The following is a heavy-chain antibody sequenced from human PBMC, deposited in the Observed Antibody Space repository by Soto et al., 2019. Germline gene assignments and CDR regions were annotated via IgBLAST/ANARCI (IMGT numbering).Heavy chain of an antibody. CDR1: GYSFTSYW. CDR3: AIREQQLVRDDVFDI. J-gene: IGHJ3*02. CDR2: IYPGDSDT. V-gene: IGHV5-51*01. Sequence: GESLKISCKGSGYSFTSYWIGWVRQMPGKGLEWMGIIYPGDSDTRYSPSFQGQVTISADKSISTAYLQWSSLKASDTAMYYCAIREQQLVRDDVFDICGQGTMVTVSS. D-gene: IGHD6-13*01.